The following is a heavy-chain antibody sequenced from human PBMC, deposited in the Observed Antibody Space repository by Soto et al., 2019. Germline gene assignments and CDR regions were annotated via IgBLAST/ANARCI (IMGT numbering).Heavy chain of an antibody. J-gene: IGHJ4*02. CDR3: GRDGALGDTAVVDS. CDR1: GFTFSTYG. V-gene: IGHV3-33*01. D-gene: IGHD5-18*01. Sequence: QVQLVESGGGVVQPGKSLRLSCAASGFTFSTYGMHWVRQAPGKGLEWVAVIWYDGSNKYHGDCLNGRFTISRDNSKNTLYLQINNLSAEDTAVSYCGRDGALGDTAVVDSWGQGTLVTVSS. CDR2: IWYDGSNK.